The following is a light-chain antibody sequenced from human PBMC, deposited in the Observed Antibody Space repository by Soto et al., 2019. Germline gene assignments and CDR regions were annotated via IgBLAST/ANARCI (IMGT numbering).Light chain of an antibody. CDR1: SSNIGAGYD. CDR2: GNS. V-gene: IGLV1-40*01. CDR3: QSYDSSLSGYV. J-gene: IGLJ1*01. Sequence: QSVLTQPPSVSGAPGQRVTISCTGSSSNIGAGYDVHWYQQLPGTAPKLLIYGNSNRPSGAPDRFSGSKSGTSASLAITGLQAEDEADYSCQSYDSSLSGYVFGTGTKLTVL.